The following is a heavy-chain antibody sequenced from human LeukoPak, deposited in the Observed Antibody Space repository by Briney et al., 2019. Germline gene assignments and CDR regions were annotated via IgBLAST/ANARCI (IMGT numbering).Heavy chain of an antibody. V-gene: IGHV3-30-3*01. J-gene: IGHJ4*02. CDR3: ARGDYFDSGGYPPRDY. D-gene: IGHD3-22*01. CDR2: ISYDGSNT. CDR1: GFTFSSYT. Sequence: GGSLRLSCAASGFTFSSYTMHWVRQAPGKGLEWVAVISYDGSNTYYADSVTGRFTISRDNSKNTLYLQMSSLRAEDTAVYYCARGDYFDSGGYPPRDYWGQGTLVTVSS.